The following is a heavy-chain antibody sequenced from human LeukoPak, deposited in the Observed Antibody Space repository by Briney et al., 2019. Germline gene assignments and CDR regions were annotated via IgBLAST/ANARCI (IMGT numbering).Heavy chain of an antibody. V-gene: IGHV4-34*01. CDR1: GGSFSGYD. Sequence: SSETLSLSCAVYGGSFSGYDWSWIRQPPGKGLEWVGGINHSGSSNYNASPKSRVTISVDTSNNQSALKLSSGTAADTAVYYCARWEGGSYYDFDYWGQGTLVTVSS. CDR2: INHSGSS. CDR3: ARWEGGSYYDFDY. J-gene: IGHJ4*02. D-gene: IGHD1-26*01.